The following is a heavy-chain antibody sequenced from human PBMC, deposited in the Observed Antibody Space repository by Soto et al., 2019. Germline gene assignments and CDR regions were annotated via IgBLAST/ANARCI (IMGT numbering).Heavy chain of an antibody. CDR1: GFTFSSYA. D-gene: IGHD3-16*01. CDR2: ISYDGSNK. CDR3: ARDLGAFDI. Sequence: GSLSLSCAASGFTFSSYAMHWVRQAPGKGLEWVAVISYDGSNKYSADSVKGRFTISRDNSKNTLYLQMNSLRAEDTAVYYCARDLGAFDIWGQGTMVTVSS. J-gene: IGHJ3*02. V-gene: IGHV3-30*04.